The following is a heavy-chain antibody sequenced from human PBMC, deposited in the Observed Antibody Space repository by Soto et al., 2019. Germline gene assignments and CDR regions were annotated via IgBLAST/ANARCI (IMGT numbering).Heavy chain of an antibody. D-gene: IGHD2-8*02. CDR2: VTHDGTLY. CDR3: VKDRSDTWSFDY. CDR1: GFTFSSCA. V-gene: IGHV3-30*18. Sequence: VQLLESGGGLVQPGGSLRLSCVASGFTFSSCAMHWVRQVPGKGLEWLAVVTHDGTLYPYADSVKGRFSISRDNSRKTLYLQMNGLRPEDTAVYYCVKDRSDTWSFDYWGQGTLVTVSS. J-gene: IGHJ4*02.